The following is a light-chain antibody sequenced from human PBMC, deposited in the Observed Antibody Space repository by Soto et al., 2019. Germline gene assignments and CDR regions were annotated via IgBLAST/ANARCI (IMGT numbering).Light chain of an antibody. J-gene: IGKJ2*01. Sequence: DIQMTQSPSTLSPSVGDRVTITCRASQGISGWLDWYQQKPGKAPRLLIYKASSLESGVPSRFSGSGFGTEFTLSISSLQPDDSGTYDCQQYDTYFRTFGQGTKLEIK. V-gene: IGKV1-5*03. CDR2: KAS. CDR1: QGISGW. CDR3: QQYDTYFRT.